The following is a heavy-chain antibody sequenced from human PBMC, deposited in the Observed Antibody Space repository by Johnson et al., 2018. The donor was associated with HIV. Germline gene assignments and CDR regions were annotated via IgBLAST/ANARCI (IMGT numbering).Heavy chain of an antibody. CDR2: ISYDGSNE. CDR1: GFTFSSYD. V-gene: IGHV3-30*18. J-gene: IGHJ3*02. CDR3: AKPPSMGADGFAI. D-gene: IGHD3-16*01. Sequence: QVQLEESGGGVVQPGRSLRLSCAASGFTFSSYDMHWVRQAPGKGMDWVAFISYDGSNEYYADSVKGRFTISRDNSKNALYLQMNSLRADDTAIYYCAKPPSMGADGFAIWGHGTMVTVSS.